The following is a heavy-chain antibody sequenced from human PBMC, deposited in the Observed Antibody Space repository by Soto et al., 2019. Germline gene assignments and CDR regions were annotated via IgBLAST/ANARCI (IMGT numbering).Heavy chain of an antibody. CDR3: AKDGSSGYDYLNWFDP. V-gene: IGHV3-23*01. D-gene: IGHD5-12*01. CDR1: GFTFSSYA. CDR2: ISGSGGST. J-gene: IGHJ5*02. Sequence: EVQLLESGGGLVQPGGSLRLSCAASGFTFSSYAMSWVRQAPGKGLEWVSAISGSGGSTYYADSVKGRFTISRDNSKNTLYLQMNSLRAEDTAVYYCAKDGSSGYDYLNWFDPWGQGTLVTVSS.